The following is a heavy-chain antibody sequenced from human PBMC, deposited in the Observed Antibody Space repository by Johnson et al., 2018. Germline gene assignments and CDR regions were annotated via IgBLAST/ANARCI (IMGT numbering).Heavy chain of an antibody. CDR2: IWYDGSNK. CDR3: ARDPRPYYYDSGGYYLGMDV. J-gene: IGHJ6*02. D-gene: IGHD3-22*01. V-gene: IGHV3-33*01. Sequence: QVQLVESGGGVVQPGRSLRLSCEASGFTFSSYGMHWVRQAPGKGLEWVAVIWYDGSNKYYADSVKGRFTISRDNSKNTLYLQMNSLRAEDTAVYYCARDPRPYYYDSGGYYLGMDVWGQGATVTVSS. CDR1: GFTFSSYG.